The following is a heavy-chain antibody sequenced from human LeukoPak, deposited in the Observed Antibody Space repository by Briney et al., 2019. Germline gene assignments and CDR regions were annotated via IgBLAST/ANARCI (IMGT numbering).Heavy chain of an antibody. D-gene: IGHD3-10*01. CDR3: ARGHGGVPSSDGAFDI. CDR2: ISNSSIYI. CDR1: GFTFISSS. V-gene: IGHV3-21*01. J-gene: IGHJ3*02. Sequence: GGPLKLSCAPSGFTFISSSRNWVRQAPGKGLDWVSSISNSSIYIYYADSMKGRFTISRDNAKNSLYLQMNSLRAEDTAVYYCARGHGGVPSSDGAFDIWGQGTMVTVSS.